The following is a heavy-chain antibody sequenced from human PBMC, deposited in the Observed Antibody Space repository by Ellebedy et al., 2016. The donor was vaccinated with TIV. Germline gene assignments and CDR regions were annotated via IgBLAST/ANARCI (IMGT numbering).Heavy chain of an antibody. J-gene: IGHJ6*02. D-gene: IGHD6-19*01. CDR1: GFSSSDHY. Sequence: GESLKISXAASGFSSSDHYMSWIRQAPGKGLEWVSYISDSGSMIHYADSVKGRFTISRDNSKNSLYLQMNNLRAEDTAVYYCARISSGRSFYGMDVWGQGTTVTVSS. CDR2: ISDSGSMI. V-gene: IGHV3-11*01. CDR3: ARISSGRSFYGMDV.